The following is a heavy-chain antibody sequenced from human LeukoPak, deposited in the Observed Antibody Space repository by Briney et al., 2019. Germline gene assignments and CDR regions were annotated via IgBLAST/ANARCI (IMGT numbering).Heavy chain of an antibody. D-gene: IGHD6-19*01. Sequence: NPSETLSLTCTVSGGSVSSGSYYWTWIRQPPGKGLECIGYIYYSGSTNYNPSLKSRVTISIDTSKNQFSLKLTSVTAADTAVYYCAREGLVLGKKYFHHWGQGTLVTVSS. J-gene: IGHJ1*01. CDR2: IYYSGST. CDR3: AREGLVLGKKYFHH. CDR1: GGSVSSGSYY. V-gene: IGHV4-61*01.